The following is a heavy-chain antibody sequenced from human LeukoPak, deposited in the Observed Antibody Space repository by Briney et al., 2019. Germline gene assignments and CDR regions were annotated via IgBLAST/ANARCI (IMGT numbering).Heavy chain of an antibody. J-gene: IGHJ6*03. D-gene: IGHD6-13*01. V-gene: IGHV4-38-2*02. CDR3: ARESRRIAAAGPSYYMDV. Sequence: SETLSLTCTVSGYSTSSGYYWGWIRQPPGKGLEWIGSIYYSGSTYYNPSLKSRVTISVDTSKNQFSLMVNSVTAADTAVYYCARESRRIAAAGPSYYMDVWGRGTTVTVSS. CDR1: GYSTSSGYY. CDR2: IYYSGST.